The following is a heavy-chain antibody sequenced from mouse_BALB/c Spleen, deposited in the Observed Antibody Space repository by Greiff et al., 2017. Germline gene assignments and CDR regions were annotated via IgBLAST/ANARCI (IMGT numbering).Heavy chain of an antibody. V-gene: IGHV5-6-4*01. CDR1: GFTFSSYT. D-gene: IGHD1-1*01. Sequence: DVMLVESGGGLVKPGGSLKLSCAASGFTFSSYTMSWVRQTPEKRLEWVATISSGGSYTYYPDSVKGRFTISRDNAKNTLYLQMSSLKAEDTAMYYCTREGHYDGSGPDWFADWGQGTLVTVSA. CDR2: ISSGGSYT. J-gene: IGHJ3*01. CDR3: TREGHYDGSGPDWFAD.